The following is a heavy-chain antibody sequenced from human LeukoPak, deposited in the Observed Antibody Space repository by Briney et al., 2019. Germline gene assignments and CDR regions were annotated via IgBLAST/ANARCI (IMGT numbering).Heavy chain of an antibody. Sequence: SETLSLTCAVYGGSFSGYYWSWIRQPPGKGLEWIGEINHSGSTNYNPSLKSRVTISVDTSKNQFSLKLSSVTAADTAVYYCARRGVYSSGWHDYWGQGTLVTVSS. D-gene: IGHD6-19*01. CDR2: INHSGST. CDR3: ARRGVYSSGWHDY. J-gene: IGHJ4*02. CDR1: GGSFSGYY. V-gene: IGHV4-34*01.